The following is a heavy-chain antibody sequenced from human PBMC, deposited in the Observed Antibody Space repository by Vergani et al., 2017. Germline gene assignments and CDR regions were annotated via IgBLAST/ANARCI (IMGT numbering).Heavy chain of an antibody. Sequence: QVQLVESGGGVVQPGRSLSLSCAASGFTFSSYAMHWVRQAPGKGLEWVAVISYDGSNKYYADSVKGRFTISRDNSKNTLYLQMNSLRAEDTAVYYCARGVGAGPQSYYFDYWGQGTLVTVSS. CDR2: ISYDGSNK. CDR1: GFTFSSYA. V-gene: IGHV3-30*01. D-gene: IGHD1-26*01. J-gene: IGHJ4*02. CDR3: ARGVGAGPQSYYFDY.